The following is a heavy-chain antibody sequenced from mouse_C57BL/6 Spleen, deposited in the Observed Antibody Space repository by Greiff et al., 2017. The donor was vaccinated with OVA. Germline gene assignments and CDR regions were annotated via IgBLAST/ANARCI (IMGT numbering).Heavy chain of an antibody. CDR2: INPGSGGT. CDR1: GYAFTNYL. J-gene: IGHJ1*03. Sequence: QVQLKESGAELVRPGTSVKVSCKASGYAFTNYLIEWVKQRPGQGLEWIGVINPGSGGTNYNEKFKGKATLTADKSSSTAYMQLSSLTSEDSAVYFCARQLGGYFDVWGTGTTVTVSS. V-gene: IGHV1-54*01. D-gene: IGHD3-1*01. CDR3: ARQLGGYFDV.